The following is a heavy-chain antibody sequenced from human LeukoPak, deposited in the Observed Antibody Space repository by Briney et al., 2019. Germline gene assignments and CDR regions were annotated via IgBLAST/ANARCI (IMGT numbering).Heavy chain of an antibody. CDR3: ARDGYTYGSFDY. V-gene: IGHV4-39*01. CDR1: GGSISSSSYF. J-gene: IGHJ4*02. CDR2: IYYSGST. D-gene: IGHD5-18*01. Sequence: SETLSLTCSVSGGSISSSSYFWGWIGQPPGKGLEWIGSIYYSGSTYSNPSLKSRVTISVDTSKSQFSLKLSPVTAADTAVYYCARDGYTYGSFDYWGRGTLVTVSS.